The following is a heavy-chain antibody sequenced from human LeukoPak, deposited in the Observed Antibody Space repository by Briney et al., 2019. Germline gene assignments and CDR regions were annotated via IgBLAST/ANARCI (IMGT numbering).Heavy chain of an antibody. Sequence: GGSLRLSCAASGFSFSSYWMHWVRQAPGKGLVWVSRINGDGSSTSYADSVKGRFTISRDNAKNTLYLQMNSLRAEDTAVYYCTRDGYGFDIWGQGTLVTVSS. CDR3: TRDGYGFDI. CDR1: GFSFSSYW. CDR2: INGDGSST. J-gene: IGHJ4*02. D-gene: IGHD3-10*01. V-gene: IGHV3-74*01.